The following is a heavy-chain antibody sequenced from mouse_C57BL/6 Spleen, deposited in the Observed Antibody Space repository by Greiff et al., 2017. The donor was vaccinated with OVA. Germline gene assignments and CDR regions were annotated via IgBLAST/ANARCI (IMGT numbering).Heavy chain of an antibody. CDR3: ARRSYYYGSSYDYAMDY. CDR1: GFSLSTSGMG. CDR2: IYWDDDK. J-gene: IGHJ4*01. D-gene: IGHD1-1*01. Sequence: LKESGPGILQSSQTLSLTCSFSGFSLSTSGMGVSWIRQPSGKGLEWLAHIYWDDDKRYNPSLKSRLTISKDTSRNQVFLKITSVDTADTATYYCARRSYYYGSSYDYAMDYWGQGTSVTVSS. V-gene: IGHV8-12*01.